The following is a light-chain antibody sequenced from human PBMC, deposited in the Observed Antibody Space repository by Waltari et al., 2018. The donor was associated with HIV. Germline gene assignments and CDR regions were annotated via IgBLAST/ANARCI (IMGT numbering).Light chain of an antibody. CDR3: CSQAGSFGV. CDR2: EGS. J-gene: IGLJ2*01. Sequence: QSALTPPASVSGSPGQSITISCTGTSSDVGIYNLVSWYQQYPGKAPKLMIYEGSKRPQGVSNRFSGSKPGNTASLIIAGLQTEDEADYYCCSQAGSFGVFGGGTKLTVL. CDR1: SSDVGIYNL. V-gene: IGLV2-23*01.